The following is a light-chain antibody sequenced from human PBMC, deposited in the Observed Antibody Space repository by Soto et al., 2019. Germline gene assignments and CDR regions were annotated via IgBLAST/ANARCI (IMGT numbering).Light chain of an antibody. CDR2: AAS. CDR1: QSISSY. J-gene: IGKJ2*01. Sequence: DIQMTQSPSSLSASVGDRVTITCRASQSISSYLNWYQQKPGKAPKLLIYAASSLQSGVPSRFSGSGSGTDFNLIISSLQPEEFATYYCQQSYSTPYTFGQGTKLEIK. V-gene: IGKV1-39*01. CDR3: QQSYSTPYT.